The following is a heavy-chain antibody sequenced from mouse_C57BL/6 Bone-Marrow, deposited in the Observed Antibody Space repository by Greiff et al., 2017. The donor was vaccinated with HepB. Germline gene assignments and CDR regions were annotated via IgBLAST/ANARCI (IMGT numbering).Heavy chain of an antibody. D-gene: IGHD1-1*01. CDR3: AKAYGSSQGDPMDY. J-gene: IGHJ4*01. Sequence: QVHVKQSGPGLVQPSQSLSITCTVSGFSLTSYGVHWVRQSPGKGLEWLGVIWRGGSTDYNAAFMSRLSITKDNSKSQVFFKMNSLQADDTAIYYCAKAYGSSQGDPMDYWGQGTSVTVSS. V-gene: IGHV2-5*01. CDR2: IWRGGST. CDR1: GFSLTSYG.